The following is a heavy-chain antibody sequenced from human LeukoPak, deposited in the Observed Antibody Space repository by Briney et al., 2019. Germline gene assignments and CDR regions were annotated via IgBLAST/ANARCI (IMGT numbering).Heavy chain of an antibody. V-gene: IGHV4-39*07. J-gene: IGHJ5*02. Sequence: SETLSLTCTVSGGSISSSSYYWGWIRQPPGKGLEWIGSIYYSGSTYYNPSLKSRVTISVDTSKNQFSLKLSSVTAADTAVYYCARAEMGRNYYDFWSGKDPFDPWGQGTLVTVSS. CDR1: GGSISSSSYY. CDR3: ARAEMGRNYYDFWSGKDPFDP. CDR2: IYYSGST. D-gene: IGHD3-3*01.